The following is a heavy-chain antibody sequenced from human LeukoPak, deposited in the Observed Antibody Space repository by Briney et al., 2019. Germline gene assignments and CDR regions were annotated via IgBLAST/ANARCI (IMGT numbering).Heavy chain of an antibody. CDR3: ARDATGTIDY. CDR1: GGSISSYY. V-gene: IGHV4-59*01. Sequence: SETLSLTCTVSGGSISSYYWSWIRQPPGKGLEWIGYIYYSGSTNYNPSLKSRVTISVDTSKNQLSLKLSSVTAADTAVYYCARDATGTIDYWGQGTLVTVSS. D-gene: IGHD1-1*01. CDR2: IYYSGST. J-gene: IGHJ4*02.